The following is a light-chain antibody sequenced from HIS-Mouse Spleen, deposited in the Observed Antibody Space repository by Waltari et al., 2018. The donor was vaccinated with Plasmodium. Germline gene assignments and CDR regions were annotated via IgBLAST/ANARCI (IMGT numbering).Light chain of an antibody. V-gene: IGLV2-11*01. CDR2: DVR. Sequence: QSALTQPRSVSGSPGQSVTISCTGTSSGVGGYNYVSWYQPHPGKAPKLMLYDVRKRPSGVPVRCSGSRSGNPASLTISGLQAEDEADYYCCSYAGSYTLVFGGGTKLTVL. J-gene: IGLJ2*01. CDR3: CSYAGSYTLV. CDR1: SSGVGGYNY.